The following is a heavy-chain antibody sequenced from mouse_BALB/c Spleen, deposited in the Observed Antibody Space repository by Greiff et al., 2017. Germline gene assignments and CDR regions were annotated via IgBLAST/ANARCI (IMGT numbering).Heavy chain of an antibody. Sequence: QVQLQQSGPELVKPGASVKISCKASGYAFSSSWMNWVKQRPGQGLEWIGRIYPGDGDTNYNGKFKGKATLTADKSSSTAYMQLSSLTSVDSAVYFCARSVRLAMDYWGQGTSVTVSS. V-gene: IGHV1-82*01. D-gene: IGHD2-14*01. CDR2: IYPGDGDT. J-gene: IGHJ4*01. CDR3: ARSVRLAMDY. CDR1: GYAFSSSW.